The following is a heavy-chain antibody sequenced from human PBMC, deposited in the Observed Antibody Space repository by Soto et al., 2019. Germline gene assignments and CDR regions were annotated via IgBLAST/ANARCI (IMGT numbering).Heavy chain of an antibody. CDR2: ISYDGSNK. CDR1: GFTFSSYA. J-gene: IGHJ6*02. V-gene: IGHV3-30-3*01. D-gene: IGHD3-3*01. CDR3: ARDGGFLEWLPTAHYYYGMDV. Sequence: QVQLVESGGGVVQPGRSLRLSRAASGFTFSSYAMHWVRQAPGKGLEWVAVISYDGSNKYYADSVKGRFTISRDNSKNTLYLQMNSLRAEDTAVYYCARDGGFLEWLPTAHYYYGMDVWGQGTTVTVSS.